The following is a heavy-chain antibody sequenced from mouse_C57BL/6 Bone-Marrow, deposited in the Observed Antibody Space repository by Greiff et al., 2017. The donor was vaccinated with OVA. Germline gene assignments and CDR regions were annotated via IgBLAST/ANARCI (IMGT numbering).Heavy chain of an antibody. CDR3: ARTGSRGGFAY. D-gene: IGHD1-1*01. J-gene: IGHJ3*01. CDR1: GYTFTSYW. CDR2: IDPSDSET. V-gene: IGHV1-52*01. Sequence: LVRPGSSVKLSCKASGYTFTSYWMHWVKQRPIQGLEWIGNIDPSDSETHYNQKFKDKATLTVDKSSSTAYMQLSSLTSEDSAVYYCARTGSRGGFAYWGQGTLVTVSA.